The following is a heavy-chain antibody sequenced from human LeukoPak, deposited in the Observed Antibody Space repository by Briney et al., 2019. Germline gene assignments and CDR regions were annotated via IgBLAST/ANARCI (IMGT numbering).Heavy chain of an antibody. CDR1: GFTVSSHY. V-gene: IGHV3-53*01. CDR3: AHISSSWPDY. J-gene: IGHJ4*02. Sequence: GGSLRLSCAASGFTVSSHYMSWVRQAPGKGLEWVSIIYSGGSTYYADSVKGRFTISRDNSKNTLYLQMNSLRAEDTAVYYCAHISSSWPDYWGQGTLVTVSS. D-gene: IGHD6-13*01. CDR2: IYSGGST.